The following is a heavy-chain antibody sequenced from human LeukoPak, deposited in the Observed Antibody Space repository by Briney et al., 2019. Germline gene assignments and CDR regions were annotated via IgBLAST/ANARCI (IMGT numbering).Heavy chain of an antibody. CDR1: GFTFSSYS. J-gene: IGHJ4*02. D-gene: IGHD5-18*01. CDR2: IGSSSSTI. V-gene: IGHV3-48*01. Sequence: PGGSLRLSCAASGFTFSSYSMNWVRQAPGEGLEWVSYIGSSSSTIYYADSVKGRFTISRDNAKNSLYLQMNSLRAEDTAVYYCAGDLHSCGYWGQRTLVTVSS. CDR3: AGDLHSCGY.